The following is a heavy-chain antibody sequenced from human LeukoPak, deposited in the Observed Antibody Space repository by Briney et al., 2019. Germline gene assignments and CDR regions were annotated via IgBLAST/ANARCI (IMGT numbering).Heavy chain of an antibody. CDR2: IYHSGST. J-gene: IGHJ6*02. V-gene: IGHV4-59*12. Sequence: SETLSLTCTVSGGSISSYYWSWIRQPPGKGLEWIGEIYHSGSTNYNPSLKSRVTISVDKSKNQFSLKLSSVTAADTAVYYCARDPKDYGYGPRILYYYYGMDVWGQGTTVTVSS. CDR3: ARDPKDYGYGPRILYYYYGMDV. D-gene: IGHD5-18*01. CDR1: GGSISSYY.